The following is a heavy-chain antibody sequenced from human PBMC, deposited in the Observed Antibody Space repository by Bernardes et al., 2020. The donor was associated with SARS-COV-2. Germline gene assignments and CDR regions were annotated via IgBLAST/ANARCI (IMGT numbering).Heavy chain of an antibody. CDR1: RFTSSTYA. CDR3: VQGGWLDC. V-gene: IGHV3-23*01. CDR2: ITSNGQGT. D-gene: IGHD1-26*01. J-gene: IGHJ5*01. Sequence: GGCPRLSSVASRFTSSTYAMTWVLPAPGKGLEWVSLITSNGQGTYYTDSVRGRFTVSRDNSKSTLYLHMNSLREEDTALYYCVQGGWLDCWGQGSLVTVSS.